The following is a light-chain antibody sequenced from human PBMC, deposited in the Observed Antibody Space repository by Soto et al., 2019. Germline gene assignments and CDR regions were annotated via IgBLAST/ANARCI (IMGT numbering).Light chain of an antibody. V-gene: IGKV1-5*03. CDR3: QQYNVYSLT. J-gene: IGKJ2*01. Sequence: DIQMTQSPSTLSASIGDRVTITCRASQSISSWLAWYQQKPGKAPKLLISKASYLESGVPSRFSGSGSGTEFTLTISILQPDDFATYYCQQYNVYSLTFGQGTKLQIK. CDR1: QSISSW. CDR2: KAS.